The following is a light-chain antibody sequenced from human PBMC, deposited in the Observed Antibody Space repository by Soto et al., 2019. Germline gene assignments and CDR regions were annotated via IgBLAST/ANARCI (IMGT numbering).Light chain of an antibody. V-gene: IGLV2-14*01. Sequence: QSALTQPASVSGSPGRSITSSCTGTSSDVGRFNFVSWFQQHPGKAPKLLIYEVTKRPSGVSNRFSGSKSGNTASLTISGLQTEDEADYYCSSYTTRSTYVFGTGTKAPV. CDR3: SSYTTRSTYV. J-gene: IGLJ1*01. CDR1: SSDVGRFNF. CDR2: EVT.